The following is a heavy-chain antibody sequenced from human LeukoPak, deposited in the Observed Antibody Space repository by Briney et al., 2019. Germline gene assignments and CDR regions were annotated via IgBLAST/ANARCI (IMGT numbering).Heavy chain of an antibody. CDR2: IIPIFGTA. CDR1: GGTFSSYA. J-gene: IGHJ4*02. CDR3: ARAPNYYYTLLSY. V-gene: IGHV1-69*01. Sequence: GSSVKVSCKASGGTFSSYAISWVRQAPGQGLEWMGGIIPIFGTANYAQKFQGRVAITADESTSTAYMELSSLRSEDTAAYYCARAPNYYYTLLSYWGQGTVVTVSS. D-gene: IGHD3-22*01.